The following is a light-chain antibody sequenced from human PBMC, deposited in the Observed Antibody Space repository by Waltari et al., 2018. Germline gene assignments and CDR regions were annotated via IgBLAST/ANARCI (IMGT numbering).Light chain of an antibody. CDR3: AAWDDSLRRKV. Sequence: QSVLTQPPSVSGTPGQRVTISCSGSSSNIGSNFVYWYQQFPGTPPQLLIYWNNQRPSGVPARFSGAKSGTSTSLAISGLRSEDEADYYYAAWDDSLRRKVFGGGTKLTVL. V-gene: IGLV1-47*01. CDR2: WNN. CDR1: SSNIGSNF. J-gene: IGLJ3*02.